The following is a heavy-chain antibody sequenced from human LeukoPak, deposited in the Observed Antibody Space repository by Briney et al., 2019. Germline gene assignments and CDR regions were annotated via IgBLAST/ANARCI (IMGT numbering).Heavy chain of an antibody. D-gene: IGHD2-8*01. V-gene: IGHV3-33*08. CDR1: GFTFSSYG. Sequence: PGGSLRLSCAASGFTFSSYGMHWVRQAPGKGLEWVAVIWYDGSNKYYADSVKGRFTISRDNSKNTLYLQMNSLRAEDTAVYYCAREPVNPNGGYYYGMDVWGQGTTVTVSS. CDR2: IWYDGSNK. CDR3: AREPVNPNGGYYYGMDV. J-gene: IGHJ6*02.